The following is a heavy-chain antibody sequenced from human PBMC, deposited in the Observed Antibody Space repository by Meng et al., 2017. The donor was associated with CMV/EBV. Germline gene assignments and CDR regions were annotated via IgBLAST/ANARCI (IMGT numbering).Heavy chain of an antibody. CDR1: GGSISSSSYY. CDR3: ASIVGAQDY. D-gene: IGHD1-26*01. J-gene: IGHJ4*02. V-gene: IGHV4-39*07. Sequence: HLHLQESGPGRGKPSETLSLTCTVAGGSISSSSYYWGWIRQPPGKGLEWIGSIYYSGSTYYNPSLKSRVTISVDTSKNQFSLKLSSVTAADTAVYYCASIVGAQDYWGQGTLVTVSS. CDR2: IYYSGST.